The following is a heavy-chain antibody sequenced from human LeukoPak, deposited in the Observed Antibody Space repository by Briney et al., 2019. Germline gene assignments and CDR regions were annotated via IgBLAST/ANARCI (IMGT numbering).Heavy chain of an antibody. CDR3: AKKMGPNYGDFDY. V-gene: IGHV3-23*01. J-gene: IGHJ4*02. CDR2: ISDSGGST. D-gene: IGHD4-17*01. CDR1: GFTLSSYA. Sequence: GGSLRLSCAASGFTLSSYAMSWVRPAPVKGLGWVSAISDSGGSTYYADSVKGRFTISRDNSKNTLFLQMNSLRAEDTAVYYCAKKMGPNYGDFDYWGQGTLVTVSS.